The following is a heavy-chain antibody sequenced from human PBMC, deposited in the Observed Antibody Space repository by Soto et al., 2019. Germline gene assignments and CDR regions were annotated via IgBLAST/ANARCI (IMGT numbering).Heavy chain of an antibody. CDR1: GSSVTSYW. Sequence: GEYLKISCKGSGSSVTSYWIGWVRKMHGKGLEWMGSIDTGDAGTRYSPSFQGQVTISADKSISTAYLQWSSLKASDTAMYYRSRLEFSIAVAGPDYWGRGTLVTVSS. D-gene: IGHD6-19*01. V-gene: IGHV5-51*01. CDR3: SRLEFSIAVAGPDY. CDR2: IDTGDAGT. J-gene: IGHJ4*02.